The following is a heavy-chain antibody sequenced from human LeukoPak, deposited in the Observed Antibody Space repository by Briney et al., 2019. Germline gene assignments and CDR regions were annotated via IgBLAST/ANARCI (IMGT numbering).Heavy chain of an antibody. CDR1: GFTFSSYS. CDR3: AELGITMIGGV. CDR2: ISTSTTTI. Sequence: TGGSLRLSCEASGFTFSSYSMNWVRQAPGKELEWISYISTSTTTIYYANSVKGRFTISRDNAKKSLYLQMNSLRAEDTAVYYCAELGITMIGGVWGKGTTVTISS. V-gene: IGHV3-48*01. D-gene: IGHD3-10*02. J-gene: IGHJ6*04.